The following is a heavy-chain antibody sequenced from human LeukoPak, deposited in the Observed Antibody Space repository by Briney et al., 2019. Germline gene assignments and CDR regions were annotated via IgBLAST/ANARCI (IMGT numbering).Heavy chain of an antibody. D-gene: IGHD3-10*01. Sequence: AAVKVSCKASGYTFTSYGISWVRQAPGQGLEWMGWISAYNGNTNYAQKLQGRVPMTTDTSTSTAYMELRSLRSDDTAVYYCARSHGSGSYYYFDYWGQGTLVTVSS. J-gene: IGHJ4*02. V-gene: IGHV1-18*01. CDR2: ISAYNGNT. CDR1: GYTFTSYG. CDR3: ARSHGSGSYYYFDY.